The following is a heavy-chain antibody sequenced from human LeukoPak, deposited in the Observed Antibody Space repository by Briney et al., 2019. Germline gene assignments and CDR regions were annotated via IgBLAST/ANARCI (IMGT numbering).Heavy chain of an antibody. D-gene: IGHD6-13*01. J-gene: IGHJ4*02. CDR3: ARHDQIAAAGTPFDH. CDR1: RYSFTSYW. CDR2: IDPSDSYT. V-gene: IGHV5-10-1*01. Sequence: GESLKISCKGSRYSFTSYWITWVRQMPGKGLEWMGRIDPSDSYTNYSPSFQGHVTISADKSVSTAYLQWSSLKASDTAMYYCARHDQIAAAGTPFDHWGQGTLVTVSS.